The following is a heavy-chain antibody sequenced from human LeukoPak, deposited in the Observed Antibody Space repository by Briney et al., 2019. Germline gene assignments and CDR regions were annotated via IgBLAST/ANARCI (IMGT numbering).Heavy chain of an antibody. V-gene: IGHV4-59*01. Sequence: SETLLTCTVSGGSISSYYWSWIRQPPGKGLEWIGYIYYSGSTNYNPSLKSRVTISVDTSKNQFSLKLSSVTAADTAVYYCARDASSVAAIRAFDYWGPGTLVTVSS. J-gene: IGHJ4*02. D-gene: IGHD2-21*02. CDR3: ARDASSVAAIRAFDY. CDR2: IYYSGST. CDR1: GGSISSYY.